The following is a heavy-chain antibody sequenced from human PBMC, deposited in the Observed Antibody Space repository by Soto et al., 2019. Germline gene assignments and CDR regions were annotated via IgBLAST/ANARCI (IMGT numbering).Heavy chain of an antibody. Sequence: GGSLRLSCAASGFTFSSYWMHWVRQAPGKGLVWVSRISSDGSSTSYADSVKGRFTISRDNAKNTLYLQMNSLRAEDTAVYYCARDRDDIVVVDAFDIWGQGTMVTVSS. V-gene: IGHV3-74*01. CDR3: ARDRDDIVVVDAFDI. CDR1: GFTFSSYW. D-gene: IGHD2-15*01. CDR2: ISSDGSST. J-gene: IGHJ3*02.